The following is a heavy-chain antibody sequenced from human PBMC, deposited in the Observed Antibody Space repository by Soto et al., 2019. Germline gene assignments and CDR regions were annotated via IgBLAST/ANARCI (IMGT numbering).Heavy chain of an antibody. V-gene: IGHV1-69*12. CDR3: AGYGGNPDEYWYFDL. Sequence: QVQLVQSGAEVKKPGSSVKVSCKASGGTFSSYAISWVRQAPGQGLEWMGGIIPIFGTANYAQKFQGRVTTTADESTSTAYMELSSLSSEDTAVYYCAGYGGNPDEYWYFDLWGRGTLVTVSS. CDR1: GGTFSSYA. CDR2: IIPIFGTA. D-gene: IGHD2-15*01. J-gene: IGHJ2*01.